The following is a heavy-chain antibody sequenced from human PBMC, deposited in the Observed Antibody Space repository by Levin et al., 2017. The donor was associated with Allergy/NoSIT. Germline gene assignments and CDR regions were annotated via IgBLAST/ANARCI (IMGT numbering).Heavy chain of an antibody. CDR1: GFTFSSYS. J-gene: IGHJ3*02. CDR2: ISSSSSYI. Sequence: PGGSLRLSCAASGFTFSSYSMNWVRQAPGKGLEWVSSISSSSSYIYYADSVKGRFTISRDNAKNSLYLQMNSLRAEDTAVYYCARSGYSSGLTFGDAFDIWGQGTMVTVSS. V-gene: IGHV3-21*01. D-gene: IGHD6-19*01. CDR3: ARSGYSSGLTFGDAFDI.